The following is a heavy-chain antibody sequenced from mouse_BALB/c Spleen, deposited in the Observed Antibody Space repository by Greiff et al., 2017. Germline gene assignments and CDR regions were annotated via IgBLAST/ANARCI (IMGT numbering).Heavy chain of an antibody. CDR1: GFAFSSYD. Sequence: EVKLMESGGGLVKPGGSLKLSCAASGFAFSSYDMSWVRQTPEKRLEWVAYISSGGGSTYYPDTVKGRFTISRDNAKNTLYLQMSSLKSEDTAMYYCARQMITTSSFAYWGQGTLVTVSA. J-gene: IGHJ3*01. CDR2: ISSGGGST. CDR3: ARQMITTSSFAY. D-gene: IGHD2-4*01. V-gene: IGHV5-12-1*01.